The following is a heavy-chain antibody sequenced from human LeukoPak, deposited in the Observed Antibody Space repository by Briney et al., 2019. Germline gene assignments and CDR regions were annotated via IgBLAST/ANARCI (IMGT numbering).Heavy chain of an antibody. D-gene: IGHD2-21*02. CDR2: INPSGGST. V-gene: IGHV1-46*01. CDR3: ARGANCGGDCYSWVHFDY. J-gene: IGHJ4*02. CDR1: GYTFTSYY. Sequence: GASVKVSCTAPGYTFTSYYMHWVRQAPGQGLEWMGIINPSGGSTSYVQKFQGRVTMTRDTSTSTVYMELSSLRSEDTAVYYCARGANCGGDCYSWVHFDYWGQGTLVTVSS.